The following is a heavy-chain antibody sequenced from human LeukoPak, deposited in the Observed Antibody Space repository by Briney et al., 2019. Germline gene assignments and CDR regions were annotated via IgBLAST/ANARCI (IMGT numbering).Heavy chain of an antibody. Sequence: PGGSLTLSCAASGCTFSSYAMSWVRQALGKGLEWVSAISGSGGSTHYADSVKGRFTISRDNSKNTLYLQMNSLRAEDTAVYYCAKGPTADYWGQGTLVTVSS. V-gene: IGHV3-23*01. J-gene: IGHJ4*02. CDR3: AKGPTADY. CDR2: ISGSGGST. CDR1: GCTFSSYA.